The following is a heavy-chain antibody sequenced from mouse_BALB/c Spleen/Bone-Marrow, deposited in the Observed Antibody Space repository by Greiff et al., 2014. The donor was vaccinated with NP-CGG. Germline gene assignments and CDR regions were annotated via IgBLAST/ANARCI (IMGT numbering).Heavy chain of an antibody. D-gene: IGHD2-3*01. CDR3: TRYGYDPLYAMDC. Sequence: VQLQQSGAELVKPGASVKLSCKASGCTFTSYYMDWVKQRPGQGPEWIGGINPSNGGTNFNEKFKSKATLTVDKSSSTAYTQLSSLTSEDSAVYYCTRYGYDPLYAMDCWGQGTSVTVFS. V-gene: IGHV1S81*02. J-gene: IGHJ4*01. CDR1: GCTFTSYY. CDR2: INPSNGGT.